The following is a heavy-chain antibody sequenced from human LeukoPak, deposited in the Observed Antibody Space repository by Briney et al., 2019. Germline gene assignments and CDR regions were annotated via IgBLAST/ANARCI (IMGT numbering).Heavy chain of an antibody. CDR1: GFTFSSYA. V-gene: IGHV3-7*03. J-gene: IGHJ6*04. CDR2: IKQDGSEK. Sequence: GGSLRLSCAASGFTFSSYAMSWVRQAPGKGLEWVANIKQDGSEKYYVDSVKGRFTISRDNGKNSLYLQMNSLRAEGTAVYYCARKAYGLDVWGKGTTVTVSS. CDR3: ARKAYGLDV.